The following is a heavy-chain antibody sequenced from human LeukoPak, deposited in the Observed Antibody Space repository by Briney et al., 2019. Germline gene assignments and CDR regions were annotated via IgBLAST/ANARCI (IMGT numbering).Heavy chain of an antibody. V-gene: IGHV3-30*02. CDR1: GFTFSSYG. Sequence: GGSLRLSCAASGFTFSSYGMHWVRQAPGKGLEWVAFIRYDGSNKYYADSVKGRFTISRDNSKNTLYLQMNSLRAEDTAVYYCAKGHIAVAGTGFDYWCQGTLVTVSS. J-gene: IGHJ4*02. CDR2: IRYDGSNK. D-gene: IGHD6-19*01. CDR3: AKGHIAVAGTGFDY.